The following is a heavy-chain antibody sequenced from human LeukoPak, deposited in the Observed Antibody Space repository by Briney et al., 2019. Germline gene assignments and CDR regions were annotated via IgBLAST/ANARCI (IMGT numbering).Heavy chain of an antibody. CDR3: ARHFFDWFRMKWFDP. V-gene: IGHV4-39*01. CDR2: IVYSGST. CDR1: GFTFSSYS. Sequence: GSLRLSCAASGFTFSSYSMNWIRQPLGKGLEWIGSIVYSGSTYYNPSLKSRVTISADTSENQFSLKLSSVTAADTAVYYCARHFFDWFRMKWFDPWGQGTLVTVSS. J-gene: IGHJ5*02. D-gene: IGHD3-9*01.